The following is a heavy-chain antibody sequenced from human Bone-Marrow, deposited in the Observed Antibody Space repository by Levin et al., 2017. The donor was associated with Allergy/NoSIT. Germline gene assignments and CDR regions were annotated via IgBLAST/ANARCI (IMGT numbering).Heavy chain of an antibody. J-gene: IGHJ4*02. CDR1: GGPINSATYY. Sequence: SETLSLTCTVSGGPINSATYYWTWIRQHPGKGLEWIGYISHSGSTSYNPSLKSGVSILIDTSKNQFSLSLNSVTAADTAMYYCARENFRDGAYFDYWGQGSLVTVSS. V-gene: IGHV4-31*03. D-gene: IGHD3-16*01. CDR3: ARENFRDGAYFDY. CDR2: ISHSGST.